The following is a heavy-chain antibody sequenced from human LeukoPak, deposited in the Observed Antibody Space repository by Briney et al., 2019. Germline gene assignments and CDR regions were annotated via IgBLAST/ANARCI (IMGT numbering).Heavy chain of an antibody. Sequence: SESVSLTCTVSGGSISSTSYYWGWIRQPPGKGLEWIGIFYFDGSTYYNPSLKSRVTISVDTSKNQFSLKLNSVTAADTAVYYCARRQWLVDWSYFDNWGQGTLVTVSS. CDR3: ARRQWLVDWSYFDN. CDR2: FYFDGST. CDR1: GGSISSTSYY. D-gene: IGHD6-19*01. V-gene: IGHV4-39*01. J-gene: IGHJ4*02.